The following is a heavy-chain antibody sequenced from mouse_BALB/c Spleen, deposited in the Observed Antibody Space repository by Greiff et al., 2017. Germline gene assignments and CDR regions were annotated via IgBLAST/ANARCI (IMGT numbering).Heavy chain of an antibody. D-gene: IGHD1-1*01. Sequence: QVTLKVSGPGILKPSQSVSLTCSFSGFSLSASGMGVVWIRHPPGKGLEWLVHIWWDDAKYYNPSLKSKLTISKDTSSNQVFLKITSVNTADTATYYCARSYYGSRPWFAYWGQGTVVTVSA. V-gene: IGHV8-8*01. CDR3: ARSYYGSRPWFAY. CDR1: GFSLSASGMG. CDR2: IWWDDAK. J-gene: IGHJ3*01.